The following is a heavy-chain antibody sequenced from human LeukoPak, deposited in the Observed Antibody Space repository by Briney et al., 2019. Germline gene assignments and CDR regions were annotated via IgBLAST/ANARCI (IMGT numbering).Heavy chain of an antibody. J-gene: IGHJ4*02. CDR3: ARAGYSYGTGYYFDY. CDR1: GGSISSYH. D-gene: IGHD5-18*01. Sequence: SETLSLTCTVSGGSISSYHWSWIRLPPGKGLEWIGYIYYTGATYYNPSLKSRVTISLDTSKNQFSLKLSSVTAADAAVYYCARAGYSYGTGYYFDYWGQGALVTVSS. V-gene: IGHV4-59*01. CDR2: IYYTGAT.